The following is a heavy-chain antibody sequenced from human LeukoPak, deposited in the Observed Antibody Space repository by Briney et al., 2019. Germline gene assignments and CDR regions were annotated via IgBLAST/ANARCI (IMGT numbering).Heavy chain of an antibody. CDR1: GGTFSSYA. J-gene: IGHJ4*02. CDR3: AREQAYYYDSSGYPNDGY. CDR2: IIPILGIA. D-gene: IGHD3-22*01. Sequence: SVKVSCKASGGTFSSYAISWVRQAPGQGLEWMGRIIPILGIANYAQKLQGRVTITADKYTSTAYMELSSLRSEDTAVYYCAREQAYYYDSSGYPNDGYWGQGTLVTVSS. V-gene: IGHV1-69*04.